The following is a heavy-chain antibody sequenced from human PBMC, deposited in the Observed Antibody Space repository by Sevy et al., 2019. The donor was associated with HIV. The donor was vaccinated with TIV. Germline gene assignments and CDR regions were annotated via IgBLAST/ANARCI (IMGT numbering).Heavy chain of an antibody. CDR1: GSSINTGTYY. V-gene: IGHV4-30-4*01. D-gene: IGHD3-3*01. CDR2: IYHSGSA. J-gene: IGHJ3*02. CDR3: ARTTIFGLVFPYSRPWFAAFDM. Sequence: SETLSLTCSVSGSSINTGTYYWSWIRQPPGKGLEWIGFIYHSGSAYYNPSLKSRGCLSIDTSKNTFSLNLNSVTAADTAVYYCARTTIFGLVFPYSRPWFAAFDMWGQGTMVTVSS.